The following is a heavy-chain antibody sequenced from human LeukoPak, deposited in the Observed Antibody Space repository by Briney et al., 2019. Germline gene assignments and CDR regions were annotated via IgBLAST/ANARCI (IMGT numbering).Heavy chain of an antibody. D-gene: IGHD3-9*01. Sequence: SETLSLTCTVPGGSISSYYWSWIRQPPGKALEWIGCIYCSGSTNYNPSLRSRVTMSVDTSKNQFSLKLSSVTAADTAVYYCARTILTGPFDYWGQGTLVTVSS. J-gene: IGHJ4*02. CDR2: IYCSGST. CDR1: GGSISSYY. V-gene: IGHV4-59*01. CDR3: ARTILTGPFDY.